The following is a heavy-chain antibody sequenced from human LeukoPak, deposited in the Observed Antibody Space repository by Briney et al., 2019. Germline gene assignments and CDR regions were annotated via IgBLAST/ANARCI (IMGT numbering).Heavy chain of an antibody. Sequence: ASVKVSCKASGYAFTSYGISWVRQAPGQGLEWMGWISAYNGNTNYAQKLQGRVTMTTDTSTSTAYMELRSLRSDDTAVYYRAIWAVAGYFDYWGQGTLVTVSS. D-gene: IGHD6-19*01. CDR3: AIWAVAGYFDY. V-gene: IGHV1-18*01. CDR2: ISAYNGNT. CDR1: GYAFTSYG. J-gene: IGHJ4*02.